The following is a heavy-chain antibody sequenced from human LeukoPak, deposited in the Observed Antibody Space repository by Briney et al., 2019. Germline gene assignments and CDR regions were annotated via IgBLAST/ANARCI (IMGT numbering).Heavy chain of an antibody. CDR1: GHTFTSYG. J-gene: IGHJ4*02. D-gene: IGHD3-22*01. CDR3: AREAQYYDSSGYYRPFDY. V-gene: IGHV1-18*01. Sequence: GSSVKVSCKASGHTFTSYGISWVRQAPGQGLEWMGWISAYNGNTNYAQKLQGRVTMTTDTSTSTAYMELRSLRSDDTAVYYCAREAQYYDSSGYYRPFDYWGQGTLVTVSS. CDR2: ISAYNGNT.